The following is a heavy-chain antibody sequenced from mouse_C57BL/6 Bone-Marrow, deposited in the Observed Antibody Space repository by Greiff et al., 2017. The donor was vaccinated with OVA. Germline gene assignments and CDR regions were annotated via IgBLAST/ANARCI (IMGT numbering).Heavy chain of an antibody. J-gene: IGHJ2*01. CDR3: AREGPYDGYFDY. CDR2: ISDGGSYT. Sequence: EVKLMESGGGLVKPGGSLKLSCAASGFTFSSYAMSWVRQTPEKRLEWVATISDGGSYTYYPDNVKGRFTISRDNAKNNLYLQMSHLKSEDTAMYYCAREGPYDGYFDYWGKGTTLTVSS. D-gene: IGHD2-3*01. V-gene: IGHV5-4*01. CDR1: GFTFSSYA.